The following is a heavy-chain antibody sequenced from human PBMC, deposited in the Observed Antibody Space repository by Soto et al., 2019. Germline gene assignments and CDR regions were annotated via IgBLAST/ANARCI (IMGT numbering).Heavy chain of an antibody. CDR1: GGSITTSSYF. Sequence: ASETLSLTCTVSGGSITTSSYFWGWIRQPPGKGLEWIGDIYYVGSTFYNPSLKSRVTISVDTSKSQFSLNLTSVTAADTAVYYCARPGGSGWFYFDSWGQGSQVTVSS. CDR3: ARPGGSGWFYFDS. J-gene: IGHJ4*02. V-gene: IGHV4-39*01. CDR2: IYYVGST. D-gene: IGHD6-13*01.